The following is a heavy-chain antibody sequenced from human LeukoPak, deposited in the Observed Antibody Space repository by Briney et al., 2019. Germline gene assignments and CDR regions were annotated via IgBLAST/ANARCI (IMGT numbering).Heavy chain of an antibody. CDR3: ARSSRGYSYGYFDY. J-gene: IGHJ4*02. V-gene: IGHV3-21*01. CDR1: GFTFSSYS. D-gene: IGHD5-18*01. CDR2: ISSSSSYI. Sequence: GGSLRLSCAASGFTFSSYSMNWVRQGPGKGLEGVSSISSSSSYIYYADSVKGRFTISRDNAKNSLYLQMNSLRAEDTAVYYCARSSRGYSYGYFDYWGQGTLVTVSS.